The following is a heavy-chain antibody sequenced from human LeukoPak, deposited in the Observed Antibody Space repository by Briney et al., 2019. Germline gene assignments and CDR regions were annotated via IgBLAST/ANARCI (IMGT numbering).Heavy chain of an antibody. D-gene: IGHD3-3*01. V-gene: IGHV4-59*08. Sequence: SETLSLTCTVSGGSISTYYWTWIRQPPGEGLEWIGNIYYSGSTNYNPSLKSRVSISLDTSKNQFSLKLTSVTAADTAVYYCARAAYYDFWSGYYLDYWGQGTLVTVSS. J-gene: IGHJ4*02. CDR1: GGSISTYY. CDR3: ARAAYYDFWSGYYLDY. CDR2: IYYSGST.